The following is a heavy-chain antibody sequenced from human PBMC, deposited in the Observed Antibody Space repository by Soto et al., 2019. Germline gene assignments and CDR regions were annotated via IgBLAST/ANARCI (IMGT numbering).Heavy chain of an antibody. CDR2: ISYDGSNK. Sequence: QVQLVESGGGVVQPGRSLRLSCAASGFTFSNYGMHWVRQAPGKGLEWVAVISYDGSNKYYADSVKGRFSISRDNSKNTLYLQMNSLRAKDTAVYYCAKGDWFDPWGQGTLVTVSS. J-gene: IGHJ5*02. CDR1: GFTFSNYG. V-gene: IGHV3-30*18. CDR3: AKGDWFDP.